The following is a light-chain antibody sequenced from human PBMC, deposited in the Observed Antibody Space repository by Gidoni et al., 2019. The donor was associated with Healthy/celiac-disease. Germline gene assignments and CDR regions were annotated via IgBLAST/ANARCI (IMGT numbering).Light chain of an antibody. CDR2: SNN. Sequence: QSVLTPPPFASGTPGQRVTIACSGSSSNIGSNTVNWYQQLPGTAPKLLIYSNNQRPSGVPDRFSGSKSGTSASLAISGLQSEDEADYYCAAWDDSLNGPVFGGGTKLTVL. J-gene: IGLJ3*02. CDR1: SSNIGSNT. CDR3: AAWDDSLNGPV. V-gene: IGLV1-44*01.